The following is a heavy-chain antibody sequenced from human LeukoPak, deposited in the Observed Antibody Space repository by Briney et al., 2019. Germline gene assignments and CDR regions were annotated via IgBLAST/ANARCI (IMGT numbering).Heavy chain of an antibody. J-gene: IGHJ3*02. CDR3: ARDRIIYGDYGDAFDI. V-gene: IGHV3-74*01. CDR2: INSDGSST. CDR1: GFTFSSYW. Sequence: GGSLRLSCAASGFTFSSYWMHWVRQAPGKGLVWVSRINSDGSSTTYGDSVKGRFTISRDNAKNTLYMYMHSLRAEDTAVYYCARDRIIYGDYGDAFDIWGQGTMVTVSS. D-gene: IGHD4-17*01.